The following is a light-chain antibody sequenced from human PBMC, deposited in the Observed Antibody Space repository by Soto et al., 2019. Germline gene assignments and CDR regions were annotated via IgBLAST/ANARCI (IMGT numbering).Light chain of an antibody. CDR1: PSVSNS. CDR2: AAS. J-gene: IGKJ4*01. CDR3: QQRNKWPPVT. Sequence: ESVLTQSPATLSLSPGERATLSCRASPSVSNSLAWYQHKTGQAPRLLIYAASNRATGVPTRFSGSGSGTDFTLTISSLEPEDFACDYCQQRNKWPPVTFGGGTRVEIK. V-gene: IGKV3-11*01.